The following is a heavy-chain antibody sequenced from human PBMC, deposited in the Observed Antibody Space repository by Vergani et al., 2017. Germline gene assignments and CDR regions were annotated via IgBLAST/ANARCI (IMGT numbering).Heavy chain of an antibody. CDR2: VSGSSATP. J-gene: IGHJ5*02. V-gene: IGHV3-23*01. CDR3: ARDPLRKTSIAVAGTHNWFDP. D-gene: IGHD6-19*01. CDR1: GFSFPGYA. Sequence: EVQLLESGGGLVQPGGSLRLSCEASGFSFPGYAMSWVRQAPGKGLEWVSSVSGSSATPYYADSVKGRFIISRDNSKNTLYLQMNSLRAEDTAVYYCARDPLRKTSIAVAGTHNWFDPWGQGTLVTVSS.